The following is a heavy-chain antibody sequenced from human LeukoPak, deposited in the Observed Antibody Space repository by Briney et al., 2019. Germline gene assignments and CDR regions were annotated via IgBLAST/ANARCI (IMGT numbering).Heavy chain of an antibody. J-gene: IGHJ4*02. CDR1: GFTFSTYS. CDR3: AKDVAPDSGWDLDY. CDR2: IYNSGSRT. V-gene: IGHV3-23*05. D-gene: IGHD6-19*01. Sequence: GGSLRLSCAASGFTFSTYSMTWVRQAPGKGLEWVSSIYNSGSRTFYGDSVKGRFTVSRDNSKNTLYLQMNSLRAEDTAVYYCAKDVAPDSGWDLDYWGEGTLVTVSS.